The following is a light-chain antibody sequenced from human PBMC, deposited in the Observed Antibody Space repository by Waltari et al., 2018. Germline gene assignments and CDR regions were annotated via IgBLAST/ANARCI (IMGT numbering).Light chain of an antibody. Sequence: QSALTPPASVSASPGQSITISCTGTSGDIGGSDFVSWYQHHPGRAPKVLIFDVNHRPSGIPDRFSGSKSGNTASLTISGLQAEDDADYYCSSPSTNNVFVFGGGTKVTVL. CDR2: DVN. CDR1: SGDIGGSDF. CDR3: SSPSTNNVFV. J-gene: IGLJ2*01. V-gene: IGLV2-14*01.